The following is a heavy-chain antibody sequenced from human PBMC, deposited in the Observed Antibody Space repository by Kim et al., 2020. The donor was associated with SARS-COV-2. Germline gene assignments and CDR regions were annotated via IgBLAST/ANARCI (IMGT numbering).Heavy chain of an antibody. Sequence: SETLSLTCRVSGGSVSSGSYYWSWIRQPPGKGLEWIGYIYYSGSTNYNPSLKSRVTISVDTSKNQFSLKLSSVTAADTAVYYCAGGIGVTMIVVVIGAFDIWGQGTMVTVSS. D-gene: IGHD3-22*01. CDR3: AGGIGVTMIVVVIGAFDI. V-gene: IGHV4-61*01. CDR1: GGSVSSGSYY. J-gene: IGHJ3*02. CDR2: IYYSGST.